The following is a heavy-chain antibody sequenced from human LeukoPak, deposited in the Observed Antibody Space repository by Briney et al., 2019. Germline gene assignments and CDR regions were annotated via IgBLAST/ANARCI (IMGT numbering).Heavy chain of an antibody. Sequence: GGSLRLSCAASGFTFSSFALSWVRQAPGKGLEWVSSISGSGDSTYYMESVKGRFTISRDNSENTLYLQMNSLRADDTAVYYCAKDRTVGASYWYFDLWGRGTLVTVSS. CDR2: ISGSGDST. J-gene: IGHJ2*01. CDR3: AKDRTVGASYWYFDL. CDR1: GFTFSSFA. V-gene: IGHV3-23*01. D-gene: IGHD1-26*01.